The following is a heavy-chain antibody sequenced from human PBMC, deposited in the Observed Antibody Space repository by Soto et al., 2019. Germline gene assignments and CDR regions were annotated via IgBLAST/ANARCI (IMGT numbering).Heavy chain of an antibody. CDR2: INHSGST. CDR3: ARIWGGSGPGV. V-gene: IGHV4-34*01. CDR1: GGSFSGYY. D-gene: IGHD3-10*01. J-gene: IGHJ6*02. Sequence: QVQLQQWGAGLLKPSETLSLTCAVYGGSFSGYYWSWIRQPPGKGLEWIGEINHSGSTNYNPSLKSXXTXSXXTSKNQFSLKLSSVTAADTAVYYCARIWGGSGPGVWGQGTTVTVSS.